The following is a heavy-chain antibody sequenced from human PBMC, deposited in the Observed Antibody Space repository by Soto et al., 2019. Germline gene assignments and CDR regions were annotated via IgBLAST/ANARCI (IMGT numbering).Heavy chain of an antibody. CDR2: VSHDGRNT. D-gene: IGHD6-19*01. V-gene: IGHV3-30*18. CDR1: GFTFSDYA. Sequence: VQLVESGGGVVQPGRSLRLSCAASGFTFSDYAMHWVRQAPGKGLEWVAVVSHDGRNTHYADSVKGRFTISRDSSKNTLPLEMTSLRAEDTAVYSCAKGWRQWLVTSAVNYWGQGALVTVSS. CDR3: AKGWRQWLVTSAVNY. J-gene: IGHJ4*02.